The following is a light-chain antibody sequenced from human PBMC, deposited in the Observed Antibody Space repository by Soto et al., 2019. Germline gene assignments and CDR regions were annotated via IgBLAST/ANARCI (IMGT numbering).Light chain of an antibody. CDR3: SSYTSSNTPYV. Sequence: QSALTQPASVSGSPGQSITISCAGTGIGRYNYVSWYQHHPGRAPKLMIFEVNNRPSGISDRFSGSKSGNTASLTISGLQAEDEADYYCSSYTSSNTPYVFGSGTKLTVL. V-gene: IGLV2-14*01. CDR2: EVN. J-gene: IGLJ1*01. CDR1: GIGRYNY.